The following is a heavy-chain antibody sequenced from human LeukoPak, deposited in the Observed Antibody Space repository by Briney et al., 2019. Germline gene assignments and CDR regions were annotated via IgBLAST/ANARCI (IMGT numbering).Heavy chain of an antibody. J-gene: IGHJ3*02. CDR1: GESFSGYY. Sequence: SETLSLTCDVYGESFSGYYWSWIRQPPGKGLEWIGEVNHSGGTNYNPSLKRRVTISLDTSKNQFSLKLSSVTAADTAMYFCARDATRRGDSNSYYDAFDIWGQGTMITVSS. V-gene: IGHV4-34*01. CDR3: ARDATRRGDSNSYYDAFDI. CDR2: VNHSGGT. D-gene: IGHD3-22*01.